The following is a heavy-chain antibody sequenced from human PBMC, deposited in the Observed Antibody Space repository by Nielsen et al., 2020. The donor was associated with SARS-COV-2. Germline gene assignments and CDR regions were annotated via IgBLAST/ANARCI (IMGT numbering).Heavy chain of an antibody. J-gene: IGHJ6*02. Sequence: ASVKVSCKASGYTFTSYAMHWVRQAPGQRLEWMGWINAGNGNTKYSQKFQGRVTITRDTSASTAYMELSSLRSEDTAVYYCARAGDYRFYYYYYGMDVWGQGTTVTVSS. CDR1: GYTFTSYA. V-gene: IGHV1-3*01. CDR3: ARAGDYRFYYYYYGMDV. CDR2: INAGNGNT. D-gene: IGHD4-11*01.